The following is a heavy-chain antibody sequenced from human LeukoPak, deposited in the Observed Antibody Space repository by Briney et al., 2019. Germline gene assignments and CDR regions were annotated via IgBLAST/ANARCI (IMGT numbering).Heavy chain of an antibody. CDR2: ISGSGFST. CDR3: AMHDYGDYVLLDY. Sequence: PGGSLRLSCAASGFTFSSYAMSWVRQAPGQGLEWLSAISGSGFSTHYADSVKGRFTISRDNAKNSLYLQMNSLRAEDTAVYYCAMHDYGDYVLLDYWGQGTLVTVSS. D-gene: IGHD4-17*01. CDR1: GFTFSSYA. J-gene: IGHJ4*02. V-gene: IGHV3-23*01.